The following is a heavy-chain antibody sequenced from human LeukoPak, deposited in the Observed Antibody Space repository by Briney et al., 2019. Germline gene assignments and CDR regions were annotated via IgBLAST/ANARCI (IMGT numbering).Heavy chain of an antibody. Sequence: QSGGSLRLSCAASGFLFSDCTMSWLRQAPGEGLHWVSAITPNGGFATYAESVKGRFIISRDNSRNTLYLQMNSLRAEDTAVYYCAKPHASGIYLPYDNWGQGTSVTVSS. J-gene: IGHJ4*02. D-gene: IGHD3-10*01. V-gene: IGHV3-23*01. CDR3: AKPHASGIYLPYDN. CDR2: ITPNGGFA. CDR1: GFLFSDCT.